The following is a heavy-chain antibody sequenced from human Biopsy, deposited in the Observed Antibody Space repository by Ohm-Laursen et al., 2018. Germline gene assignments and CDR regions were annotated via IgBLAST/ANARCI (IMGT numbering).Heavy chain of an antibody. V-gene: IGHV4-4*07. D-gene: IGHD4-23*01. CDR2: IYSSGST. Sequence: TLSLTCTVSGGSLSSYYWSWIRQPAGKGLEWIGRIYSSGSTNYNASLKSRVTISVDTSRNHFSLRLSSLTAADTAVYYCARGSNDFGGLYFPRWGQGTLLTVSS. CDR3: ARGSNDFGGLYFPR. J-gene: IGHJ4*02. CDR1: GGSLSSYY.